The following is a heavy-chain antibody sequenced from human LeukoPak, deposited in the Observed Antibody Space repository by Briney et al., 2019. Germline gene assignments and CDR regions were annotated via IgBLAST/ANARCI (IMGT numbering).Heavy chain of an antibody. Sequence: SGTLSLTCAVSGASISSNNWWNWVRQPPGKGLEWIGEIYHSGSTNCSPSLKSRITISVDKSKNHFSLKLTSVTAADTAIYYCAAAAVAVDYWGQGTLVTVSS. D-gene: IGHD6-19*01. J-gene: IGHJ4*02. CDR3: AAAAVAVDY. CDR2: IYHSGST. CDR1: GASISSNNW. V-gene: IGHV4-4*02.